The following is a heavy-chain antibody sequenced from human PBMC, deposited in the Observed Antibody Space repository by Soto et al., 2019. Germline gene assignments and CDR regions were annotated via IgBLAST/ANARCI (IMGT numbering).Heavy chain of an antibody. V-gene: IGHV3-33*01. CDR3: ARAGGTTVTGLWHFDS. Sequence: PGGSLRLSCEASGFTFNTYSMHWVRQPPGKGLEWLAAIWYDGTQKYYADSVKGRFIISRDNSKKTLYLEMNSLRAEGTAVYYCARAGGTTVTGLWHFDSWGRGTLVTVAS. CDR1: GFTFNTYS. J-gene: IGHJ4*02. CDR2: IWYDGTQK. D-gene: IGHD4-17*01.